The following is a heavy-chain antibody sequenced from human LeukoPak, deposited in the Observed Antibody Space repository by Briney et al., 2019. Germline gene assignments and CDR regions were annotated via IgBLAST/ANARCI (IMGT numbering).Heavy chain of an antibody. CDR3: ASGPEGMIAWEYYYYYMDV. CDR2: IFPIFGTA. V-gene: IGHV1-69*13. D-gene: IGHD3-22*01. Sequence: SVKVSCKASGCSFSSYAISWVRQAPGQGLEWVGGIFPIFGTANYAQKFQGRVTSTANESTSTAYMELNSLRSEDSAVDYCASGPEGMIAWEYYYYYMDVWGKGTTVTVSS. CDR1: GCSFSSYA. J-gene: IGHJ6*03.